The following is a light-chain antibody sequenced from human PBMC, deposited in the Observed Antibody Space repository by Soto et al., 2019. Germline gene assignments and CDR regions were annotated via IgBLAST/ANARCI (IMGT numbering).Light chain of an antibody. V-gene: IGKV3-20*01. CDR3: QQYGGSPRT. CDR1: QSVSSSY. Sequence: EIVLTQSPGTLSLSTGERATLSCRASQSVSSSYLAWYQQKPGQAPRLLIYGASSRATGIPDRFSGSGSGTDFTLTISRLEPEDFAVYYCQQYGGSPRTFGQGTKVDIK. J-gene: IGKJ1*01. CDR2: GAS.